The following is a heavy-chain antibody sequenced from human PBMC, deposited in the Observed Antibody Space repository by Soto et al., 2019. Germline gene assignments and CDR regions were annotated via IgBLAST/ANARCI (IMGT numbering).Heavy chain of an antibody. D-gene: IGHD2-2*01. J-gene: IGHJ4*02. CDR2: IYYSGST. V-gene: IGHV4-31*03. CDR1: GGSISSGGYY. CDR3: ARSWVRYCSSTNCPSDFDY. Sequence: SETLSLTCTVSGGSISSGGYYWSWIRQHPGKGLEWIGYIYYSGSTYYNPSLKSRVTISVDTSKNQFSLKLSSVTAADTAVYYCARSWVRYCSSTNCPSDFDYWGQGTLVTVSS.